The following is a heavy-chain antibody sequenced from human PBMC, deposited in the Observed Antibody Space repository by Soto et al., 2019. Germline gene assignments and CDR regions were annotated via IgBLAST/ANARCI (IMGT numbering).Heavy chain of an antibody. CDR3: ARELGGWGDY. D-gene: IGHD3-16*01. CDR1: GYTFTSYG. V-gene: IGHV1-18*03. J-gene: IGHJ4*02. Sequence: ASVKVSCKASGYTFTSYGISWLRQAPGQGLEWMGWISAYNGNTNYAQKLQGRVTMTTDTSTSTAYMEMRSLRSDDMDVYYCARELGGWGDYWGQGTLVTVSS. CDR2: ISAYNGNT.